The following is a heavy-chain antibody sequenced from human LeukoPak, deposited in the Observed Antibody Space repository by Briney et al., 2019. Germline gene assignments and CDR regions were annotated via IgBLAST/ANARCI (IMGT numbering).Heavy chain of an antibody. V-gene: IGHV3-53*01. D-gene: IGHD3-10*01. CDR2: IYSGGIT. Sequence: PGGSLRLSCAASGFTVSTNYMSWVRQAPGKGLEWVSVIYSGGITYYADSVKGRFTISRDNSRNTLYLQMNSLRADDTAVYYCARDSPYYYGSGLWGQGTMVTVSS. CDR1: GFTVSTNY. CDR3: ARDSPYYYGSGL. J-gene: IGHJ3*01.